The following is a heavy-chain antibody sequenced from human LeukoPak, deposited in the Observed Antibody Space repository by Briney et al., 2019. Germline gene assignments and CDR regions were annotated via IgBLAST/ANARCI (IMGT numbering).Heavy chain of an antibody. D-gene: IGHD3-9*01. CDR3: ARFSVGGRYDFDL. Sequence: ASVTVSCKAYGYTFTGYYLHWVRPPPGQGLEWMGWISPNSGATNYAQKFQDRVTMTRDTSINTAYMELSRVRSDDTAVYYCARFSVGGRYDFDLWGQGTLVTVSS. J-gene: IGHJ5*02. CDR1: GYTFTGYY. CDR2: ISPNSGAT. V-gene: IGHV1-2*02.